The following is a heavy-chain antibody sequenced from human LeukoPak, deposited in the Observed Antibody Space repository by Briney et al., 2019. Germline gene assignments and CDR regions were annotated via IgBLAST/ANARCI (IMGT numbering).Heavy chain of an antibody. Sequence: QPGGSLRVSCAASGFTFSSYEMNRVRQAPGKGLEWVSYISSSGSTIYYADSVMGRFTISRDNAKNSLYLQMNSLRAEDTAVYYCARDTTIHYGMDVWGQGTTVTVSS. V-gene: IGHV3-48*03. CDR1: GFTFSSYE. J-gene: IGHJ6*02. CDR2: ISSSGSTI. D-gene: IGHD3-3*01. CDR3: ARDTTIHYGMDV.